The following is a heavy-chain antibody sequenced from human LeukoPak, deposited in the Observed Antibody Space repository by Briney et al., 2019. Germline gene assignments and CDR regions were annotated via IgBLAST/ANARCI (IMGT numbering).Heavy chain of an antibody. V-gene: IGHV4-34*01. Sequence: PSETLSLTCAVYGGSFSGYYWSWIRQRPGKRLEWIGEINHSGSTNYNPSLKSRVTISVDTSKNQFSLKLSSVTAAATAVYSCARRRGAGDAFDIWGQGTMVTVSS. CDR2: INHSGST. CDR1: GGSFSGYY. J-gene: IGHJ3*02. CDR3: ARRRGAGDAFDI. D-gene: IGHD6-19*01.